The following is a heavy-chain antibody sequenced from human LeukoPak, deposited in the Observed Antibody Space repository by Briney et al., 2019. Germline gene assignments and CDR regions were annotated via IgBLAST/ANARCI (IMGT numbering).Heavy chain of an antibody. D-gene: IGHD3-10*01. J-gene: IGHJ4*02. V-gene: IGHV4-38-2*01. CDR1: GGSFSGYY. Sequence: SETLSLTCAVYGGSFSGYYWGWIRQPPGKGLEWIGSIYHSGSTYYNPSLKSRVTISVDTSKNQFSLKLSSVTAADTAVYYCARKGSGSNYFDYWGQGTLVTVSS. CDR2: IYHSGST. CDR3: ARKGSGSNYFDY.